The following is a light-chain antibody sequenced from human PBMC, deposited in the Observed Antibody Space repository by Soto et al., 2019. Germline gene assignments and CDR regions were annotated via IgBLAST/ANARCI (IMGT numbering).Light chain of an antibody. V-gene: IGKV3-20*01. Sequence: EIVLTQSPGTLSLSPGERATLSCRASQSVSSSYLAWYQQKPGQAPRLLIYGASSRATGIPDRFSGSGSGTDFTLTISRLEPEDFAVYSCQQYETSPRTFGQGNKV. CDR1: QSVSSSY. J-gene: IGKJ1*01. CDR2: GAS. CDR3: QQYETSPRT.